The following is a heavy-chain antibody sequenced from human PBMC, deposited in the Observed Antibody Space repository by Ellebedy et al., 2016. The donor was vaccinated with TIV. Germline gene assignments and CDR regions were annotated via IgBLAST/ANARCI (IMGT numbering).Heavy chain of an antibody. V-gene: IGHV3-21*01. CDR2: ITSSSSFI. CDR3: ARGPYYYDSSGFYSEY. Sequence: GESLKISCAASGFPFSSYAMTWVRQAPGKGLEWVSSITSSSSFIYYADSEEGRFTISRDNAKNSLYLQMNSLRAEDTAVYYCARGPYYYDSSGFYSEYWGQGTLVTVSS. J-gene: IGHJ4*02. CDR1: GFPFSSYA. D-gene: IGHD3-22*01.